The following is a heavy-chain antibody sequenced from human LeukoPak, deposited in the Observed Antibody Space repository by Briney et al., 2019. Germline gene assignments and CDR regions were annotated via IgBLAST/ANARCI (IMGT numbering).Heavy chain of an antibody. CDR2: IKQDGSEK. CDR3: ARDNGGSYYRGIDY. J-gene: IGHJ4*02. Sequence: PGGSLRLSCAASGFTFSSYWMSWVRQAPGKGLEWVANIKQDGSEKYYVDSVKGRFTISRDNAKNSLYLQMNSLRAEDTAVYYCARDNGGSYYRGIDYWGQGTLVTVSS. D-gene: IGHD1-26*01. CDR1: GFTFSSYW. V-gene: IGHV3-7*01.